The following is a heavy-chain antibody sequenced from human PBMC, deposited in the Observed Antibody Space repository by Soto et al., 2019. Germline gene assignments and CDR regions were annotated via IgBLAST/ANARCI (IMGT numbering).Heavy chain of an antibody. D-gene: IGHD3-10*01. CDR2: IYPSGAA. CDR3: ARAVFSSILYIDF. V-gene: IGHV4-30-2*01. Sequence: PSETLSLTCGISGDSISSRGYTWTWIRQPPGKGLEWIGCIYPSGAAYYNPSLKSRVTISLETSKNRFSLNVKSATAADTAVYYCARAVFSSILYIDFWGQGTTVTVSS. J-gene: IGHJ6*03. CDR1: GDSISSRGYT.